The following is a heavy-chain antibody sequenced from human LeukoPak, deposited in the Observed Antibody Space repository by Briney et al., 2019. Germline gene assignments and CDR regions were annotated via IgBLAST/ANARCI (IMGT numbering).Heavy chain of an antibody. Sequence: GGSLRLSCAASGFTFSSYGMHWVRQAPGKGLEWVAVISYDESNKYYADSVTGRFTISRDNAKNSVYLQMNSLRLEDTAVYYCARTGLGLYSFDYWGRGTLVTVSS. J-gene: IGHJ4*02. CDR1: GFTFSSYG. CDR3: ARTGLGLYSFDY. V-gene: IGHV3-30*03. D-gene: IGHD3/OR15-3a*01. CDR2: ISYDESNK.